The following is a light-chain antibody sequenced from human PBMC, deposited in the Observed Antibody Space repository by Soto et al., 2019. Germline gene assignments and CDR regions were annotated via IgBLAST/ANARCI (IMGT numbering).Light chain of an antibody. CDR1: QSVTSN. CDR2: GAS. CDR3: QQYGSSGT. V-gene: IGKV3-15*01. J-gene: IGKJ1*01. Sequence: EIVMTQSPATLSVSPGERVTFSCRASQSVTSNLAWYQHKPGQAPRLLIYGASTGATGIPARFSGSGSETEFTLTISRLEPEDFAVYYCQQYGSSGTFGQGTKVEIK.